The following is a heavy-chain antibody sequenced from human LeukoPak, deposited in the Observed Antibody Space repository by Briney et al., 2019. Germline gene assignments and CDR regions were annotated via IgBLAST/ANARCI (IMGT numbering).Heavy chain of an antibody. J-gene: IGHJ4*02. D-gene: IGHD5-24*01. V-gene: IGHV6-1*01. CDR1: GDSVSNNRAA. CDR2: TFCRSKWSN. Sequence: SQTLSLTCAISGDSVSNNRAAWNWIRQSPSRGLEWLGRTFCRSKWSNDYAVSVKSRISINPDTSKNQFSLQLNSVTPEDTAVYYCTRNRLWLQSDFDYWGQGTLVTVSS. CDR3: TRNRLWLQSDFDY.